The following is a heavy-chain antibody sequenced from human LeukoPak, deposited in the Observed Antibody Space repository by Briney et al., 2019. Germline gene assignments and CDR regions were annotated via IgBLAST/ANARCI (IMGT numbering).Heavy chain of an antibody. Sequence: ASVKVSCKASGYTFTSYGISWVRQAPGQGLEWMGWISAYNGNTNYAQKLQGRVTMTTDTSTSTAYMELRSLRSDDTAVYYCARDLKYYYDSSGSAFDIWGQGIMVTVSS. CDR2: ISAYNGNT. V-gene: IGHV1-18*01. D-gene: IGHD3-22*01. CDR3: ARDLKYYYDSSGSAFDI. CDR1: GYTFTSYG. J-gene: IGHJ3*02.